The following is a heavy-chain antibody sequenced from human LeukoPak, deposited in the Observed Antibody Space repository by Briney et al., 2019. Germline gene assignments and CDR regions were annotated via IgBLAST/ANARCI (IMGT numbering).Heavy chain of an antibody. V-gene: IGHV3-43*01. Sequence: GGSLRLSCAASGFTFDDYTMHWVRQAPGKGLEWVSLISWDGGSTYYADSVKGRFTISRDNSKNSLYLQMNSLRTEDTALYCCAKGVPFKTNYYYYGMDVWGQGTTVTVSS. CDR3: AKGVPFKTNYYYYGMDV. J-gene: IGHJ6*02. CDR1: GFTFDDYT. CDR2: ISWDGGST. D-gene: IGHD1-1*01.